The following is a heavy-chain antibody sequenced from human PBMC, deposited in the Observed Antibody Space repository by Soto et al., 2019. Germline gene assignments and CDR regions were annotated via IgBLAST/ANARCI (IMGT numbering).Heavy chain of an antibody. V-gene: IGHV3-23*01. Sequence: GSLRLSCAASGFTFISYAMSWVRQAPGKGLEWVSAISGSGGSTYYADSVKGRFTISRDNSKNTLYLQMNSLRAEDTAVYYCAKDNYDTNYFDYWGQGTLVTVSS. CDR3: AKDNYDTNYFDY. D-gene: IGHD3-3*01. CDR2: ISGSGGST. J-gene: IGHJ4*02. CDR1: GFTFISYA.